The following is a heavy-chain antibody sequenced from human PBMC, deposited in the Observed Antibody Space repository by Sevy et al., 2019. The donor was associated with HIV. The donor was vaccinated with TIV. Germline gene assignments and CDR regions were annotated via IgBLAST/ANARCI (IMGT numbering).Heavy chain of an antibody. CDR3: AKAHDFWSGPSPFLY. V-gene: IGHV3-30*02. Sequence: GGSLRLSCAASGFTFSSYGMHWVRQAPGKGLEWVAFIRYDGSNKYYADSVKGRFTISRDNSKNTLYLQMNSLRAEDTAVYYCAKAHDFWSGPSPFLYWGQGTLVTVSS. CDR1: GFTFSSYG. D-gene: IGHD3-3*01. J-gene: IGHJ4*02. CDR2: IRYDGSNK.